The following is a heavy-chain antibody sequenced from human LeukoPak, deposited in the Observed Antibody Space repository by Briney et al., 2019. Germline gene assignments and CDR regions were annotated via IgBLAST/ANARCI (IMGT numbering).Heavy chain of an antibody. Sequence: PSETLSLTCAVYGGSFSGYYWSWIRQPPGKGLEWIGEINHSGSTNYNPSLKSRVTISVDTSKNQFSPKLSSVTAADTAVYYCAKGLQLGWFDPWGQGTLVTVSS. CDR1: GGSFSGYY. D-gene: IGHD5-24*01. J-gene: IGHJ5*02. CDR3: AKGLQLGWFDP. V-gene: IGHV4-34*01. CDR2: INHSGST.